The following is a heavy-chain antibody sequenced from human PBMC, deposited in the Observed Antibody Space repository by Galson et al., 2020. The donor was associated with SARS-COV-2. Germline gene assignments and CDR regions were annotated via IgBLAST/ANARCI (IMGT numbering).Heavy chain of an antibody. J-gene: IGHJ3*01. CDR1: GFTFSSYW. CDR2: IKQDVTER. CDR3: ARSYHYGTGNVET. V-gene: IGHV3-7*01. Sequence: GGSLRLSCAASGFTFSSYWMTWVRQAPGRGLEWVANIKQDVTERYYLDSVKGRFTISRDNARNSLYLQMNSLRAEDTAVYYCARSYHYGTGNVETWGQGTMVTVSS. D-gene: IGHD3-16*01.